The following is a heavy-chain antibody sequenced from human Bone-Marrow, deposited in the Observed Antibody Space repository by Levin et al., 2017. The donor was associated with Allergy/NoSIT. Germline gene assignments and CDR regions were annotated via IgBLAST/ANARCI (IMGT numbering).Heavy chain of an antibody. D-gene: IGHD3-3*01. J-gene: IGHJ6*02. V-gene: IGHV3-30*18. CDR1: GFTFTNYA. CDR2: ISYDGNKK. Sequence: GGSLRLSCAASGFTFTNYAIHWVRQAPGKGLEWVGVISYDGNKKSYADSVKGRDTTSRDNSKNTLYLQIDSLRGEDTAVYYCAKDVEWSGYYSYYNYGMDVWGQGTTVTVSS. CDR3: AKDVEWSGYYSYYNYGMDV.